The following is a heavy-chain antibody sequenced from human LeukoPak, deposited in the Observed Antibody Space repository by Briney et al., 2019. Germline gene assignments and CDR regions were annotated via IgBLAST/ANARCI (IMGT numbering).Heavy chain of an antibody. J-gene: IGHJ4*02. D-gene: IGHD3-10*01. CDR3: AREQPIRGDFGY. Sequence: EASVKVSCKASGYTFTSYYMHWVRQAPGQGLEWMGIINPSGGSTSYAQKFQGRVTMTRDTSTSTVYMELSSLRSEDMAVYYCAREQPIRGDFGYWGQGTLVTVSS. CDR1: GYTFTSYY. V-gene: IGHV1-46*01. CDR2: INPSGGST.